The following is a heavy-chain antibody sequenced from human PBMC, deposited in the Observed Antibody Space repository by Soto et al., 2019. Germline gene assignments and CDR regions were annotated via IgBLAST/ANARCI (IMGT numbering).Heavy chain of an antibody. CDR2: IYYSGST. CDR1: GGFISSGGYF. J-gene: IGHJ4*02. D-gene: IGHD2-15*01. CDR3: ASRPGYCSGGSCPLFVY. Sequence: ASEALSLTCTVSGGFISSGGYFWGWIRQPPGKGLEWIGYIYYSGSTYYNPSLKSRVTISVDTSKNQFSLKLSSVTAADTAVYYCASRPGYCSGGSCPLFVYWGQGTLVTVSS. V-gene: IGHV4-30-4*01.